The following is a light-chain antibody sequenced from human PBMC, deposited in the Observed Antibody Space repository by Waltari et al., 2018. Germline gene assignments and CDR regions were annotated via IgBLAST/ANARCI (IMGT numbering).Light chain of an antibody. J-gene: IGLJ1*01. CDR1: SSDVVGYNY. CDR2: DVS. Sequence: QSALTQPASVSGSPGQSITISCTGTSSDVVGYNYVSWYQGHPGTAPKLLIYDVSKRTSGVSNRFSGSKSGNTASLTISGLQAEDEADYYCCSYAGSSTFVLGTGTKVTVL. V-gene: IGLV2-23*02. CDR3: CSYAGSSTFV.